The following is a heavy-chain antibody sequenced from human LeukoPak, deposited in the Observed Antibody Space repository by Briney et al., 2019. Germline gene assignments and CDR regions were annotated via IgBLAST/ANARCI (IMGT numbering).Heavy chain of an antibody. CDR2: IYYSGDN. CDR1: GGSISDYY. J-gene: IGHJ3*02. D-gene: IGHD3-22*01. Sequence: SETLSLTCTVSGGSISDYYWNWIRQPPGKGLEWIGYIYYSGDNKYNPSLKSRVAISVDTSNSQFSLKLSSVTAADTAVYYCARKITTRPDDAFDIWGQGTMVTVSS. V-gene: IGHV4-59*01. CDR3: ARKITTRPDDAFDI.